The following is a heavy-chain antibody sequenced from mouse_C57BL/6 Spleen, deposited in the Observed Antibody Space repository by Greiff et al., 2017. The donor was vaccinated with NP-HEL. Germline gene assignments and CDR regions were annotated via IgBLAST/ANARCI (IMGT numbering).Heavy chain of an antibody. J-gene: IGHJ2*01. V-gene: IGHV1-55*01. CDR2: IYPGSGST. CDR1: GYTFTSYW. Sequence: VQLQQPGAELVKPGASVKMSCKASGYTFTSYWITWVKQRPGQGLEWIGDIYPGSGSTNYNEKFKSKATLTVDTSSSTAYMQLSSLTSEDSAVYYCARVKEYGSSWGNYWGQGTTLTVSS. D-gene: IGHD1-1*01. CDR3: ARVKEYGSSWGNY.